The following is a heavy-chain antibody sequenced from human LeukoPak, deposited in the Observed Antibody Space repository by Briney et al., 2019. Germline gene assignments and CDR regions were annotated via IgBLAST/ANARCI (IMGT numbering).Heavy chain of an antibody. CDR3: ASLCSSTSCYNY. V-gene: IGHV3-23*01. CDR1: GFTFSSYE. Sequence: GGSLRLSXAASGFTFSSYEMSWVGQAPGKGLEWVSAISGSGGATYYADSVKGRFTISRDNSKNTLYLQMNSLRAEDTALYYCASLCSSTSCYNYWGQGTLVTVSS. D-gene: IGHD2-2*02. CDR2: ISGSGGAT. J-gene: IGHJ4*02.